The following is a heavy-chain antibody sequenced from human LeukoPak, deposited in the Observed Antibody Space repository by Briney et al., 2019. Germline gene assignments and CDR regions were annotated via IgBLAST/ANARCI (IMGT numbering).Heavy chain of an antibody. Sequence: SVKVSCKASVGTFSSYAISWVRQAPGQGLEWMGRISPILGIATYAQKFQDRVTITADKSTSTAYMELSSLRSEDTAVYYCARDVYCSSTSCSYNWFDPWGQGTLVTLSS. CDR3: ARDVYCSSTSCSYNWFDP. CDR2: ISPILGIA. D-gene: IGHD2-2*01. CDR1: VGTFSSYA. V-gene: IGHV1-69*04. J-gene: IGHJ5*02.